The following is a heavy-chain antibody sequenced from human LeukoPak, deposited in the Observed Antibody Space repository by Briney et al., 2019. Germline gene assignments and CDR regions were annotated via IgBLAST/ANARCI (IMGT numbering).Heavy chain of an antibody. CDR1: GYTFTGYS. CDR2: SNTGTGNT. V-gene: IGHV1-3*04. CDR3: ARNGGGYSYGYYYYGMDV. Sequence: ASVKVSCKASGYTFTGYSIHWVRQAPGQRLEWMGWSNTGTGNTKYSQKFQGRVTITRDTSASTAYMELSSLRSEDTAVYYCARNGGGYSYGYYYYGMDVWGQGTTVTISS. J-gene: IGHJ6*02. D-gene: IGHD5-18*01.